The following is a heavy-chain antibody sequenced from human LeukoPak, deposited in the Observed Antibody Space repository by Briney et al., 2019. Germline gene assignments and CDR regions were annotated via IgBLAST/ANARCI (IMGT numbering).Heavy chain of an antibody. V-gene: IGHV4-39*01. CDR1: GGSISSSSYS. CDR3: ASSSERYCSSTSCSYYYYGMDV. CDR2: IYYSGST. D-gene: IGHD2-2*01. Sequence: PSETLSLTCTVSGGSISSSSYSWGWIRQPPGKGLEWIGSIYYSGSTYYNPSLKSRVTISVDTSKNQFSLKLSSVTAADTAVYYCASSSERYCSSTSCSYYYYGMDVWGQGTTVTVSS. J-gene: IGHJ6*02.